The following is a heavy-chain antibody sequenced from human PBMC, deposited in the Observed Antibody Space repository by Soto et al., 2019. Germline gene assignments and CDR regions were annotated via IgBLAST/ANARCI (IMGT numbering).Heavy chain of an antibody. V-gene: IGHV1-18*01. D-gene: IGHD6-19*01. Sequence: QVQLVQSGVEVKKPGASVKVSCKASGYTFINYDVSWVRQAPGQGLEWVGWISGRNGNTNYAQRFQGRVDMTIDISTSTVYMDLRSLRYDDTAVYYCARDPSTMPVVGTYEGEKANFDYWGQGTLVTVS. CDR3: ARDPSTMPVVGTYEGEKANFDY. CDR2: ISGRNGNT. J-gene: IGHJ4*02. CDR1: GYTFINYD.